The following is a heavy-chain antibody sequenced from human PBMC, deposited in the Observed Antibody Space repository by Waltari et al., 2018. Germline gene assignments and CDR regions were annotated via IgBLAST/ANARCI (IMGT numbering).Heavy chain of an antibody. V-gene: IGHV3-23*01. CDR3: AKPRGLYYYDSSGYDY. J-gene: IGHJ4*02. Sequence: EVQLLESGGGLVQPGGSLRLSCAASGFTFSSYAMSWVRQATGKGLEWVSAIRGSGGSTYYADSVKGRFTISRDNSKNTLYLQMNSLRAEDTAVYYCAKPRGLYYYDSSGYDYWGQGTLVTVSS. CDR1: GFTFSSYA. CDR2: IRGSGGST. D-gene: IGHD3-22*01.